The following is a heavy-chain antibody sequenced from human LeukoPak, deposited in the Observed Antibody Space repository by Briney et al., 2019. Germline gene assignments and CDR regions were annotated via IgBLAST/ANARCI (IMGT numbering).Heavy chain of an antibody. Sequence: PSETLSLTCTVSGYSISSGYYWGWIRQPPGKGLEWIGSIYHSGSTYYNPSLKSRVTISVDTSKNQFSLKLSSVTAADTAVYYCASFSSWDHWGQGTLVTVSS. J-gene: IGHJ4*02. V-gene: IGHV4-38-2*02. CDR1: GYSISSGYY. CDR3: ASFSSWDH. CDR2: IYHSGST. D-gene: IGHD6-13*01.